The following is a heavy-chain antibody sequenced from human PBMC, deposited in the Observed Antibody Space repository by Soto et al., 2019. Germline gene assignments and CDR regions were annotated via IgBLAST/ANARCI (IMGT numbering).Heavy chain of an antibody. D-gene: IGHD3-22*01. Sequence: ASVKVSCKASGYTFTSYAMHWVRQAPGQRLEWRGWINAGNGNTKYSQKFQGRVTITRDTSASTAYMELSSLRSEDTAVYYCARQYYYDSGGYWPPDYWGQGTRVTVSS. CDR2: INAGNGNT. CDR1: GYTFTSYA. J-gene: IGHJ4*02. V-gene: IGHV1-3*01. CDR3: ARQYYYDSGGYWPPDY.